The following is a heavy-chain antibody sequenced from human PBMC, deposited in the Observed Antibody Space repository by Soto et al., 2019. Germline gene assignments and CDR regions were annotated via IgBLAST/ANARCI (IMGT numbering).Heavy chain of an antibody. D-gene: IGHD5-18*01. Sequence: GGSLRLSCAASGFTFRGYGMHWVRQAPGRGLEWVALISYDGSIKYYADFVRGRFTISRDNSKNTLYLQMNSLRAEDTAVYYCANSEYSRYKNIDVWGQGTTVTVS. CDR1: GFTFRGYG. CDR3: ANSEYSRYKNIDV. CDR2: ISYDGSIK. V-gene: IGHV3-30*18. J-gene: IGHJ6*02.